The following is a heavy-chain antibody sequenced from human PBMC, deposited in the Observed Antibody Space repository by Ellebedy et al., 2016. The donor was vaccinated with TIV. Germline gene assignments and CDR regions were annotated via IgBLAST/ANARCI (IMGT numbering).Heavy chain of an antibody. Sequence: GESLKISXAASGFSFSSYTMNWVRQAPGKGLEWVSSISSSSSYIYYADSVKGRFTISRDNAKNSPYLQMNSLRAEDTAVYYCARTVGGTTVDYWGQGTLVTVSS. CDR2: ISSSSSYI. CDR3: ARTVGGTTVDY. V-gene: IGHV3-21*01. CDR1: GFSFSSYT. D-gene: IGHD1-26*01. J-gene: IGHJ4*02.